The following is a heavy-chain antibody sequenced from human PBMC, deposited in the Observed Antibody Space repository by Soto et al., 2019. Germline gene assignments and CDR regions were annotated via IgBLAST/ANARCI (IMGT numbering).Heavy chain of an antibody. V-gene: IGHV3-15*07. CDR3: TTRGYDYVWGSYRREGY. D-gene: IGHD3-16*02. J-gene: IGHJ4*02. CDR1: GFTFSNAW. CDR2: IKSKTDGGTT. Sequence: VQLVESGGGLVQPGGSLRLSCAASGFTFSNAWMNWVRQAPGKGLEWVGRIKSKTDGGTTDYAAPVKGRFTISRDDSKDTLYLQMNSLKTEDTAVYYCTTRGYDYVWGSYRREGYWGQGTLVTVSS.